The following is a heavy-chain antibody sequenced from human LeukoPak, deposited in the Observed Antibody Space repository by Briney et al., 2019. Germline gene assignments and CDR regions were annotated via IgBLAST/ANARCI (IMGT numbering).Heavy chain of an antibody. J-gene: IGHJ4*02. Sequence: PGGFLRLSCAASGFTFSTHWMYWVRQAPGKGLEWVSLISGDGGSTFYADSVKGRFSISRDNSKNSLYLQMNSLRPEDTAMYYCAKESGKFDYWGQGTLVAVSS. CDR2: ISGDGGST. CDR1: GFTFSTHW. V-gene: IGHV3-43*02. CDR3: AKESGKFDY.